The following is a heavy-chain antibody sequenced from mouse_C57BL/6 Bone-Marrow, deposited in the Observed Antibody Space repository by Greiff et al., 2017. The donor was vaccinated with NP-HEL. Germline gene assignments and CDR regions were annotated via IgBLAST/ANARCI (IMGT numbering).Heavy chain of an antibody. CDR1: GYTFTSYW. D-gene: IGHD1-1*01. J-gene: IGHJ2*01. CDR2: IDPNSGGT. CDR3: ASEGVITTVVAVDY. V-gene: IGHV1-72*01. Sequence: QVQLQQPGAELVKPGASVKLSCKASGYTFTSYWMHWVKQRPGRGLEWIGRIDPNSGGTKYNEKFKSKATLTVDKPSSTAYMQLSSLTSEDSAVYYCASEGVITTVVAVDYWGQGTTLTVSS.